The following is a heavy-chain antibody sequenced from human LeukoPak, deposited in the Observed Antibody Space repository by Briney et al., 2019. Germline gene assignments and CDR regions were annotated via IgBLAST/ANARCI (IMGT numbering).Heavy chain of an antibody. J-gene: IGHJ1*01. V-gene: IGHV4-39*01. CDR3: ARHTSGTMFSY. CDR1: GGSISSSSYY. Sequence: SETLSLTCTVSGGSISSSSYYWGWIRQPPGMGLEWVGTIENRGYTAYNPSLQGRVTISVDASRRQCSLTLSSVTATDTAVYYCARHTSGTMFSYWGQGILATVSS. D-gene: IGHD1-1*01. CDR2: IENRGYT.